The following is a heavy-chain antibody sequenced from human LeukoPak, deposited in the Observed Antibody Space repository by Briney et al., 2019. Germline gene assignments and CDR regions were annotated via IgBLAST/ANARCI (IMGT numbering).Heavy chain of an antibody. D-gene: IGHD1-14*01. CDR2: ISSSGSTI. CDR3: ARAKVITPYNNWFDP. Sequence: QSGGSLRLSCAASGFTFSSYEMNWVRQAPAKGLEWVSYISSSGSTIYYADSVKGRFTISRDNAKNSLYLQMNSLRAEDTAVYYCARAKVITPYNNWFDPWGQGTLVTVSS. V-gene: IGHV3-48*03. CDR1: GFTFSSYE. J-gene: IGHJ5*02.